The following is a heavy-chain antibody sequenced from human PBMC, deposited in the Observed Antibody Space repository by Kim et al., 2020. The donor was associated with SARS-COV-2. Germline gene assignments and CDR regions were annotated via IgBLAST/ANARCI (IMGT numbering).Heavy chain of an antibody. J-gene: IGHJ4*02. CDR1: GGSISSSSYY. V-gene: IGHV4-39*07. CDR3: ARVGLWFGEFDY. Sequence: SETLSLTCTVSGGSISSSSYYWGWIRQPPGKGLEWIGSIYYSGSTYYNPSLKSRVTISVDTSKNQFSLKLSSVTAADTAVYYCARVGLWFGEFDYWGQGT. CDR2: IYYSGST. D-gene: IGHD3-10*01.